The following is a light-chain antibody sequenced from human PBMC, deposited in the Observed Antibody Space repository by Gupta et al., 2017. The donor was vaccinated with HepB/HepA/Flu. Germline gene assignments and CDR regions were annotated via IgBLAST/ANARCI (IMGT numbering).Light chain of an antibody. CDR1: QSVRSY. Sequence: EIVLTQSPATLSLSPGERATLSCRASQSVRSYLAWYQQKPGQAPRLLIYDASNRPTGITARLSASGSGTEFTITMSSLEPEDVAVYYCKQRSNWPPITFGQGTQMEIK. CDR2: DAS. CDR3: KQRSNWPPIT. V-gene: IGKV3-11*01. J-gene: IGKJ5*01.